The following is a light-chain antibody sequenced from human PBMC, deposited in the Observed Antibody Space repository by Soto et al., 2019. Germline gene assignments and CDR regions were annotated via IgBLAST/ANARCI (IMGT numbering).Light chain of an antibody. Sequence: SYELTQSPSGSVAPGQTARITCGGDNIGTKGVHWYQQKSGQAPVLVVYDDSDRPSGIPERFSGSNSGNTATLTISRVEAGDEADYFCQVWDSSSEHVVFGGGTKVTVL. CDR3: QVWDSSSEHVV. CDR2: DDS. V-gene: IGLV3-21*02. CDR1: NIGTKG. J-gene: IGLJ3*02.